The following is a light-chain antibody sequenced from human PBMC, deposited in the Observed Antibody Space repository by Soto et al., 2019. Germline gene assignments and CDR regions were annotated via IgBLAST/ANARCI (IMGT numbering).Light chain of an antibody. V-gene: IGLV2-8*01. CDR1: STDVGGCNY. CDR3: QSYDSNLSGYV. J-gene: IGLJ1*01. CDR2: EVS. Sequence: QSVLTQPPSAAGSPGQSVTISCTGTSTDVGGCNYVSWYQQYPGKAPKLMIYEVSKRPSGVPDRFSGSKSGNTASLTVSGLQAEDEADYYCQSYDSNLSGYVFGTGTKVTVL.